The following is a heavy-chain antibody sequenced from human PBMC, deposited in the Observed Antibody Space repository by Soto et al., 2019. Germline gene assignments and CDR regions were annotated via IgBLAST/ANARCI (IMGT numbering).Heavy chain of an antibody. CDR3: VRQAKLTAVTANVGYYYGLDV. J-gene: IGHJ6*02. Sequence: EVQLLESGGDLVQPGGSLRLSCAASGFSFDTYDMSWVRQAPGKGLEWVSVISHSGAGTYYADSVRGRFTISIDTSKATLFLNINSMRVEETAKYYWVRQAKLTAVTANVGYYYGLDVWGQGTRVTVSS. CDR2: ISHSGAGT. V-gene: IGHV3-23*01. CDR1: GFSFDTYD. D-gene: IGHD4-4*01.